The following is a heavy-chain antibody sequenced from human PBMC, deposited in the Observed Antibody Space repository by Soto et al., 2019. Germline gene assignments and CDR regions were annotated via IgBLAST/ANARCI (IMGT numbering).Heavy chain of an antibody. CDR3: ARDSYDFWSGYFSHDAFDI. V-gene: IGHV4-4*07. D-gene: IGHD3-3*01. CDR1: GVSISSYY. CDR2: IYTSGST. Sequence: QVQLQESGPGLVKPSETLSLTCTVSGVSISSYYWSWIRQPAGKGLEWIGRIYTSGSTNYNPSLTSRVTMSVDTSKNQCSLTLSSVTAADTAVYYCARDSYDFWSGYFSHDAFDIWGQGTMVTVSS. J-gene: IGHJ3*02.